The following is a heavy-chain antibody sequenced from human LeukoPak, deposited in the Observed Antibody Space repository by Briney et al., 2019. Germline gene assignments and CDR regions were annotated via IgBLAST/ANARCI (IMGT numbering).Heavy chain of an antibody. CDR1: GGSISGYY. J-gene: IGHJ3*02. V-gene: IGHV4-59*08. Sequence: SETLSLTCTVSGGSISGYYWSWIRQPPGKGLEWIGYIYDSGSTKYSPSLKSRVTISVDTSKNQFSLKLSSVTAADTAVYYCARHSPDAFDIWGQGTMVTVSS. CDR3: ARHSPDAFDI. CDR2: IYDSGST.